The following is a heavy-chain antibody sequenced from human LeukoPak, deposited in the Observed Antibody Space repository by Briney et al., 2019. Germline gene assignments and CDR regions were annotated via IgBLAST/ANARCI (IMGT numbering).Heavy chain of an antibody. D-gene: IGHD1-26*01. J-gene: IGHJ4*02. Sequence: GESLKISCKASGYSFTSYWIYWVRQVPGKGLEDMGRIDPSDSYTYYSPSFEGHVTISVEKSISTAYLQWSSLKASDTAVYYCARRVHRGGSYSSHSDYWGQGTLVTVSS. CDR2: IDPSDSYT. CDR1: GYSFTSYW. V-gene: IGHV5-10-1*01. CDR3: ARRVHRGGSYSSHSDY.